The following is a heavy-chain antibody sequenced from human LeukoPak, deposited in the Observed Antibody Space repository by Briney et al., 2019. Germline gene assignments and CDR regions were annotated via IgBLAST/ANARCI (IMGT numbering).Heavy chain of an antibody. CDR1: GFTVSSNY. V-gene: IGHV3-66*01. J-gene: IGHJ6*03. Sequence: PGGSLRLSCAASGFTVSSNYMSWVRQAPGKGLEWVSVIYSGGSTYYADSVKGGFTISRDNSKNTLYLQMNSLRAEDTAVYYCARGSPLAVHYMDVWGKGTTVTISS. CDR2: IYSGGST. D-gene: IGHD6-19*01. CDR3: ARGSPLAVHYMDV.